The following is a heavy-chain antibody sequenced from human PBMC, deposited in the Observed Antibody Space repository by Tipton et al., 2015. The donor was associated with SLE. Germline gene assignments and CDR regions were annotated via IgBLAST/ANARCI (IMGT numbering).Heavy chain of an antibody. CDR1: GGSISSSNW. CDR3: ARDTSENRDYDSSGYYFDY. CDR2: IYHSGST. J-gene: IGHJ4*02. Sequence: SLRLSCAVSGGSISSSNWWSWVRQPPGKGLEWIGEIYHSGSTNYNPSLKSRVTISVDKSKNQFSLKLSSVTAADTAVYYCARDTSENRDYDSSGYYFDYWGQGTLVTVSS. V-gene: IGHV4-4*02. D-gene: IGHD3-22*01.